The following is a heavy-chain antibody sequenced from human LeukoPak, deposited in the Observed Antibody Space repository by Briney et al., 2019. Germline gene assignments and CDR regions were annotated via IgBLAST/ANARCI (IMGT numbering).Heavy chain of an antibody. CDR2: IYSGGNT. D-gene: IGHD2-21*02. CDR1: GFTVSSNY. Sequence: GGSLRLSCAASGFTVSSNYMSWVRQAPGKGLEGVSVIYSGGNTYYADSVKGRFIISRDTSKNPLYLQMNSLRAEDTAVYYRARGSRGGDSELDYWGQGTLVTVSS. CDR3: ARGSRGGDSELDY. V-gene: IGHV3-53*01. J-gene: IGHJ4*02.